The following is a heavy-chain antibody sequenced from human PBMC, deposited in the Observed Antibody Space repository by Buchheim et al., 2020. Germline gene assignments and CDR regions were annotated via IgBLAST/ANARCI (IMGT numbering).Heavy chain of an antibody. CDR2: IYYSGTT. CDR1: GGSTRSSGYY. CDR3: ASSEDFGDYVFDY. J-gene: IGHJ4*02. V-gene: IGHV4-31*03. Sequence: QVQLQESGPGLVKPSQTLSLTCTVTGGSTRSSGYYWSWIRQHPGKGLEWIGYIYYSGTTYYNPSLKSRVTISIYTSKNQFSLKVTSVTAADTAVYYCASSEDFGDYVFDYWGQGTL. D-gene: IGHD3-16*01.